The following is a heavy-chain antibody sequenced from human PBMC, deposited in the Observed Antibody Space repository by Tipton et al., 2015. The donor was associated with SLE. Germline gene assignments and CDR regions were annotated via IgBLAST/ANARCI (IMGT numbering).Heavy chain of an antibody. CDR3: ARGYSINWYDHLDY. Sequence: QVQLVQSGAEVKKPGSSVKVSCKASGGTFSSYVISWVRQAPGHGLEWMGGIIPIFATANYAQKFQGRITITADEATSTAYMELSSLRSEDTAVYYCARGYSINWYDHLDYWGQGTLVTVSS. J-gene: IGHJ4*02. CDR1: GGTFSSYV. D-gene: IGHD6-13*01. CDR2: IIPIFATA. V-gene: IGHV1-69*01.